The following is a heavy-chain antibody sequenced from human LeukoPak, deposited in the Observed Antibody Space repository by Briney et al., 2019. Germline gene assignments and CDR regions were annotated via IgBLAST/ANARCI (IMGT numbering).Heavy chain of an antibody. J-gene: IGHJ4*02. CDR1: GGSISSSSYY. V-gene: IGHV4-61*05. CDR3: ARGPRPRELPGIQLWSTMAGGYFDY. Sequence: SETLSLTCTVSGGSISSSSYYWGWIRQPPGKGLEWIGYIYYSGSTNYNPSLKSRVTISVDTSKNQFSLKLSSVTAADTAVYYCARGPRPRELPGIQLWSTMAGGYFDYWGQGTLVTVSS. CDR2: IYYSGST. D-gene: IGHD5-18*01.